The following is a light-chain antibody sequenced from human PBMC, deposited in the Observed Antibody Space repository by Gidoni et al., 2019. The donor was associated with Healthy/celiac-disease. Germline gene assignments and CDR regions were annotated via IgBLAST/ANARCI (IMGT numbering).Light chain of an antibody. CDR1: SSNIGAGYD. J-gene: IGLJ2*01. CDR3: QSYDRSLSGVV. CDR2: GNN. V-gene: IGLV1-40*01. Sequence: SVSGAPGQRVTISCTGSSSNIGAGYDVHWYQQLPGTAPKVLIYGNNNRPSGVPDRFSGSKSGTSASLAITGLQAEDEADYYCQSYDRSLSGVVFGGGTKLTVL.